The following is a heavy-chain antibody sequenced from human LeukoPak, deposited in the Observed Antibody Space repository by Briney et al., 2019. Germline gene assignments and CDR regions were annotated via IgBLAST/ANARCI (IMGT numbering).Heavy chain of an antibody. CDR2: INANAINT. Sequence: PGGSLRLSCEASGFAFSFSAMTWVRQAPGTGLEWVSTINANAINTYYAASVKGRFTISRDNSENTLHLQMNSLKDEDTAVYYCARGLYKNGWYYFDYWGQGTLVTVSS. V-gene: IGHV3-23*01. CDR1: GFAFSFSA. CDR3: ARGLYKNGWYYFDY. J-gene: IGHJ4*02. D-gene: IGHD6-19*01.